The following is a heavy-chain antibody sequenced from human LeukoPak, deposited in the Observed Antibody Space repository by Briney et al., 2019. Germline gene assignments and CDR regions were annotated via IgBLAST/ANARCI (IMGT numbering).Heavy chain of an antibody. CDR2: ISYDGSNI. CDR3: ARSHYYSSGSYIY. V-gene: IGHV3-30-3*01. D-gene: IGHD3-10*01. Sequence: GGSLRLSCEASGFTLSSYNMNWVRQAPGKGLEWVAVISYDGSNIYYADSVKGRFTISRDNSKNTVYLQMNSLRVEDTAVYFCARSHYYSSGSYIYWGQGTLVTVSS. J-gene: IGHJ4*02. CDR1: GFTLSSYN.